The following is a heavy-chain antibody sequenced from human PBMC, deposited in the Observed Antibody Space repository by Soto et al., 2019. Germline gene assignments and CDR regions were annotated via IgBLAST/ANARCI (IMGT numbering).Heavy chain of an antibody. D-gene: IGHD3-22*01. CDR3: ARPSTYYYDSSGYYSRPDYYYGMDG. J-gene: IGHJ6*02. CDR1: GYSFTSYW. CDR2: IYPGDSDT. Sequence: PGESLKISCKGSGYSFTSYWIGGGRQIPGKGLEWMGIIYPGDSDTRYSPSFQGQVTISADKSISTAYLQWSSLKASDTAMYYCARPSTYYYDSSGYYSRPDYYYGMDGWGQGTTVTVSS. V-gene: IGHV5-51*01.